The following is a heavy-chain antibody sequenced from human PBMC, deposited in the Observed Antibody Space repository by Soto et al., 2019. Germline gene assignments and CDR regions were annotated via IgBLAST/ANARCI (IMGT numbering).Heavy chain of an antibody. Sequence: SETLSLTCTVSGGSISSGGYYWSWIRQHPGKGLEWIGYIYYSGSTYYNPSLKSRVTISVDTSKNQFSLKLSSVTAADTAVYYCARDSGRPDCSSNSCYKVDWFDPWGQGTLVTVSS. CDR2: IYYSGST. D-gene: IGHD2-2*02. CDR1: GGSISSGGYY. V-gene: IGHV4-31*03. CDR3: ARDSGRPDCSSNSCYKVDWFDP. J-gene: IGHJ5*02.